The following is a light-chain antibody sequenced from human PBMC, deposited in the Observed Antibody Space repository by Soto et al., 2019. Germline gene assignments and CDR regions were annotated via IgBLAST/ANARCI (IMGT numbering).Light chain of an antibody. CDR3: QQRST. Sequence: EIVFSQSPPPLSFSPGGRATPSCRASQGVSSYLAWYQQKPGQAPRLLIYDASNRATGIPARFSGSGPGTDFTLTISSLEPEDFAVYYCQQRSTFGQGTRLEIK. CDR2: DAS. CDR1: QGVSSY. J-gene: IGKJ5*01. V-gene: IGKV3D-11*01.